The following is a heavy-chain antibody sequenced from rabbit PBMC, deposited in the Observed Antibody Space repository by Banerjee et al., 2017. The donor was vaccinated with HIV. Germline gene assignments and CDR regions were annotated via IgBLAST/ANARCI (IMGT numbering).Heavy chain of an antibody. CDR2: IYTGSSGRT. D-gene: IGHD1-1*01. CDR3: ARDRTSSSGLYFNL. J-gene: IGHJ4*01. V-gene: IGHV1S47*01. CDR1: GFDFSSYG. Sequence: QEQLVESGGGLVQPGGSLKLSCKASGFDFSSYGVSWVRQAPGKGLEWIGCIYTGSSGRTYYASWAKGRFTISSDNAQNTVDLQMNSLTAADTATYFCARDRTSSSGLYFNLWAQGPSSPS.